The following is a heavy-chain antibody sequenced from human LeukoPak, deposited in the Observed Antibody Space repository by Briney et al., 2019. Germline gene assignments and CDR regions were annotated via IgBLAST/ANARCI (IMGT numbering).Heavy chain of an antibody. CDR1: GFTFSSYA. Sequence: GGSLRLSCAASGFTFSSYAMNWVRQAPGKGLEWVSGISASGDSPYYADSVKGRFTISRDNSKNTLYLQMNSLRAEDTALYYCVKHSAPVLAAARFDYWGQGNLVTVSS. CDR2: ISASGDSP. J-gene: IGHJ4*02. D-gene: IGHD2-2*01. CDR3: VKHSAPVLAAARFDY. V-gene: IGHV3-23*01.